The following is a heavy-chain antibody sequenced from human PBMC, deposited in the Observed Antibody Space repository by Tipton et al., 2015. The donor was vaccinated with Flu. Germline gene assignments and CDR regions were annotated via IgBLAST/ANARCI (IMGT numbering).Heavy chain of an antibody. CDR2: IISDGSST. CDR3: ARGHYDSSGYQGDAFDI. Sequence: SLRLSCEASGFTFSTYWMHWVRQAPGEGLVWVSRIISDGSSTSYVDSVKGRFTISRDNAKNALYVQMNSLRAEDTAVYYCARGHYDSSGYQGDAFDIWGQGTMVTVSS. CDR1: GFTFSTYW. V-gene: IGHV3-74*01. D-gene: IGHD3-22*01. J-gene: IGHJ3*02.